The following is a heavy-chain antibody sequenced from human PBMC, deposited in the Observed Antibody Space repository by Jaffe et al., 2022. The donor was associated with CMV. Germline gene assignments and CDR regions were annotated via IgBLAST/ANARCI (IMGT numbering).Heavy chain of an antibody. CDR1: GYTLTELS. D-gene: IGHD3-3*01. V-gene: IGHV1-24*01. J-gene: IGHJ3*02. Sequence: QVQLVQSGAEVKKPGASVKVSCKVSGYTLTELSMHWVRQAPGKGLEWMGGFDPEDGETIYAQKFQGRVTMTEDTSTDTAYMELSSLRSEDTAVYYCATDSNYDFWSGPPRRGAFDIWGQGTMVTVSS. CDR3: ATDSNYDFWSGPPRRGAFDI. CDR2: FDPEDGET.